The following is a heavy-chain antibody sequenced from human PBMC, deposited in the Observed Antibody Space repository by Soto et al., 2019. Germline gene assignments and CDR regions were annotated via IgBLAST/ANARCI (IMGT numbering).Heavy chain of an antibody. CDR2: IEKDGSER. CDR3: ARDLSITKGYYSDSSGRTHDYYFDY. Sequence: GSLRLSCAASGFTFSLYWMTWVRQAPGKGLEWVATIEKDGSERYYVDSVKGRFTISRDDAKKSLDLEMKSLTDEDTATYYCARDLSITKGYYSDSSGRTHDYYFDYRGQGT. J-gene: IGHJ4*02. CDR1: GFTFSLYW. D-gene: IGHD3-22*01. V-gene: IGHV3-7*01.